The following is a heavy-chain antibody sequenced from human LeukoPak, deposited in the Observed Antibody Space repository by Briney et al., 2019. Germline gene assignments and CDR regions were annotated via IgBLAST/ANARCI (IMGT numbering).Heavy chain of an antibody. CDR2: ISAGGGAT. CDR1: GFTFSSYA. J-gene: IGHJ6*02. D-gene: IGHD6-6*01. V-gene: IGHV3-23*01. Sequence: SGGSLRLSCVASGFTFSSYAMSWVRQAPGKGLEWVSGISAGGGATYYANSVKGRFTISRDNSKNTLYLGVNSLRAEDTAIYYCAKGLSIAARPDYFYYYAMDVWGQGTTVSVSS. CDR3: AKGLSIAARPDYFYYYAMDV.